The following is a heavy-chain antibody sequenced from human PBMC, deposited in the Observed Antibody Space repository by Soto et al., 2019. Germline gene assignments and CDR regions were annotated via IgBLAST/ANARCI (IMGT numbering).Heavy chain of an antibody. CDR3: AKGSSSSGPNYYDY. V-gene: IGHV3-23*01. Sequence: VGSLRLSCAASGFTFSNYAMGWVRQAPGKGLEWFAAITGGGGDTYYADSVKGRFTISRDNSNSALFLQMNSLEAEDTAVYYCAKGSSSSGPNYYDYWAQGTLVPVSS. D-gene: IGHD3-22*01. CDR2: ITGGGGDT. J-gene: IGHJ4*02. CDR1: GFTFSNYA.